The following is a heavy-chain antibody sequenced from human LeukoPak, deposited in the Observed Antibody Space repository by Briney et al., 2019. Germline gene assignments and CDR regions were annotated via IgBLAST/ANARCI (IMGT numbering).Heavy chain of an antibody. J-gene: IGHJ4*02. V-gene: IGHV3-30-3*01. D-gene: IGHD4-23*01. CDR2: ISYDGSNK. CDR3: ASDYGGNPY. CDR1: GFTFSSYA. Sequence: QPGRSLRLSCAASGFTFSSYAMHWVRQAPGKGLEWVAVISYDGSNKYYADSVKGRFTISRDNSKNTLYLQMNSLRAEDTAVYYCASDYGGNPYWGQGTLVTVSS.